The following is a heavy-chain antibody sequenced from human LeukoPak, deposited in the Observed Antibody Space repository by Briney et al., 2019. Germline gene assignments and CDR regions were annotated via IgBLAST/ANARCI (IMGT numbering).Heavy chain of an antibody. CDR1: GGSISSSSYY. CDR2: IYYSGST. Sequence: SETLSLTYTVSGGSISSSSYYWGWIRQPPGKGLEWIGSIYYSGSTYYNPPLKSRVTISVDTSKNQFSLKVSSVTAADTAVYYCARIAAAGTFWGKGTTVTVSS. J-gene: IGHJ6*04. CDR3: ARIAAAGTF. V-gene: IGHV4-39*07. D-gene: IGHD6-13*01.